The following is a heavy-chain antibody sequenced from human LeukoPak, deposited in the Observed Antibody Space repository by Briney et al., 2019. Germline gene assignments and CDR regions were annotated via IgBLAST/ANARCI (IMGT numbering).Heavy chain of an antibody. D-gene: IGHD3-22*01. CDR3: ALAYYYDSSGYYYDYYYYMDV. Sequence: SETLSLTCTVSGGSISSYYWSWIRQPSGKGLEWIGYIYYSGSTNYNPSLKSRVTISVDTSKNQFSLKLSSVTAADTAVYYCALAYYYDSSGYYYDYYYYMDVWGKGTTVTVSS. J-gene: IGHJ6*03. CDR1: GGSISSYY. CDR2: IYYSGST. V-gene: IGHV4-59*01.